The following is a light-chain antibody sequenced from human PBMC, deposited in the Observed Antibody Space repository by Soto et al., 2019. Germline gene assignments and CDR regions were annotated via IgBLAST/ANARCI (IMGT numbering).Light chain of an antibody. J-gene: IGLJ2*01. CDR2: DVS. CDR3: SSFTSSDTLVV. CDR1: SSDVGGYNF. V-gene: IGLV2-14*03. Sequence: QSALTQPASVSGSPGQSITISCTGTSSDVGGYNFVSWYQHLPAKAPKLMIYDVSNRPSGVSNRFSGSKSGNTASLTISGLQAEDEAHYYCSSFTSSDTLVVFGGGTKLTVL.